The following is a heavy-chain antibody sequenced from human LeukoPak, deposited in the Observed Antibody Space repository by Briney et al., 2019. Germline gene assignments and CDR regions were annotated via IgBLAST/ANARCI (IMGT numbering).Heavy chain of an antibody. CDR2: ISSSSSYI. CDR1: GFTFSSYA. D-gene: IGHD2-15*01. J-gene: IGHJ4*02. Sequence: PGGSLRLSCAASGFTFSSYAMSWVRQAPGKGLEWVSSISSSSSYIYYADSVKGRFTISRDNAKNSLYLQMNSLKTEDTAVYYCTTADNFDYWGQGTLVTVSS. V-gene: IGHV3-21*03. CDR3: TTADNFDY.